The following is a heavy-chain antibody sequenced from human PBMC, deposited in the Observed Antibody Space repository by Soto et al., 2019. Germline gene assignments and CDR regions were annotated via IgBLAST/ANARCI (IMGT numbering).Heavy chain of an antibody. V-gene: IGHV3-30-3*01. Sequence: QVQLVESGGGVVQPGRSLRLSCVASGFTFSSYAMHWVRQAPGKGLEWVAFISDDGNNKYYADSVKGRITISRDNSKNTLYLQMNSMRAEDTAVYFCARDSVEMVTITSWGQGTLVTVSS. CDR2: ISDDGNNK. CDR3: ARDSVEMVTITS. CDR1: GFTFSSYA. J-gene: IGHJ5*02. D-gene: IGHD2-8*01.